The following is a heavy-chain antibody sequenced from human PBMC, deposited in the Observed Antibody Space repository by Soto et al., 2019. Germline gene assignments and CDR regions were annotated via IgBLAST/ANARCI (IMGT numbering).Heavy chain of an antibody. Sequence: QVQLVESGGGVVQPGRSLRLSCLASGFTCGDFGMHWVRQAPGKGLEWVAALSYDESNTYYADSVKGRFTISRDISKNTLYLQINSLRPEDTAVYFCAKSGQEWSRSPDDWGKGTLVTVSS. CDR1: GFTCGDFG. D-gene: IGHD3-3*01. CDR2: LSYDESNT. J-gene: IGHJ4*02. V-gene: IGHV3-30*18. CDR3: AKSGQEWSRSPDD.